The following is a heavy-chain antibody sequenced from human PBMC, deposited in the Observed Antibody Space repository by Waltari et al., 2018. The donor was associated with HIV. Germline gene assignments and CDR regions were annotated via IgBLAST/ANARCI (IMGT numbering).Heavy chain of an antibody. CDR1: GLLVSDYT. D-gene: IGHD2-21*02. CDR2: SSKAGTKK. CDR3: ARGIYCGSDCYSGLDS. Sequence: QVQLVESGGGVVQPGWSLRLSCAASGLLVSDYTLHWVRQAPGKGLGWVAVSSKAGTKKYYADSVKGRFTISRDNSNNALYLQMNSLTVEDTAVYYCARGIYCGSDCYSGLDSWGQGSLVTVSS. V-gene: IGHV3-30-3*01. J-gene: IGHJ4*02.